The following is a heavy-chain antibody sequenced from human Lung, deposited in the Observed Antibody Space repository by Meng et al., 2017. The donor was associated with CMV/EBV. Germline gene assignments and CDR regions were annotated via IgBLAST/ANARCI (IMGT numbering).Heavy chain of an antibody. V-gene: IGHV3-21*01. CDR1: GFTFSTYT. CDR2: ISSSRSYI. CDR3: ARERLYQPLWGDASDM. Sequence: GESLKISCATSGFTFSTYTMHWVRQAPGKGLEWVSSISSSRSYINYADSVKGRFTISRDNAKNSLYLQMNKMRAGDTAVYYCARERLYQPLWGDASDMWGLGTMVTVSS. J-gene: IGHJ3*02. D-gene: IGHD2-2*01.